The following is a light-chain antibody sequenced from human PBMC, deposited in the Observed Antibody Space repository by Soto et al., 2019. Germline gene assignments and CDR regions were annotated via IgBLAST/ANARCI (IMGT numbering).Light chain of an antibody. J-gene: IGLJ1*01. CDR2: YDD. Sequence: QSVLTQPPSVSEAPRQRVTISCSGSSSNIGNNAVNWYQQLPGQAPKIVIYYDDLLTSGVSDRFSGSKSGISASLAISDLQSDDEADYYCAAWDDSLNAYVFGPGIKLTVL. CDR3: AAWDDSLNAYV. CDR1: SSNIGNNA. V-gene: IGLV1-36*01.